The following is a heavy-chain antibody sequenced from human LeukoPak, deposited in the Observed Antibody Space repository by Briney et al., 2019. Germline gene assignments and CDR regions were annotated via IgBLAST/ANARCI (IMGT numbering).Heavy chain of an antibody. CDR2: IYSAGDT. CDR1: GGSFSGYY. D-gene: IGHD2-2*02. J-gene: IGHJ4*02. Sequence: ETLSLTCAVYGGSFSGYYWSWIRQPPGKGLECVSVIYSAGDTFSADSVKGRFTISRDNSKNTVYLQMNSLRAEDTAVYYCAKDITSCCSSTSCYTLDYWGQGTLVTVSS. V-gene: IGHV3-53*05. CDR3: AKDITSCCSSTSCYTLDY.